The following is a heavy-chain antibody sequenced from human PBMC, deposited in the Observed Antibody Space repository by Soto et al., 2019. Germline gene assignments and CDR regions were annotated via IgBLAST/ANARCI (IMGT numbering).Heavy chain of an antibody. CDR1: GFIFSDYY. CDR2: ISGSGSYT. CDR3: AMAQITAQYYFDY. J-gene: IGHJ4*02. Sequence: GSLRLSCAASGFIFSDYYMSWIRQAPGKGLEWVSYISGSGSYTNYADSVKGRFTISRDNAKNSLYLQIYSLRAEDTAVYYCAMAQITAQYYFDYWGQGALVTVSS. D-gene: IGHD6-6*01. V-gene: IGHV3-11*06.